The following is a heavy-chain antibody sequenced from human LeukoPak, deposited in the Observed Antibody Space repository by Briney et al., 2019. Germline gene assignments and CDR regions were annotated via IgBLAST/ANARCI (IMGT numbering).Heavy chain of an antibody. D-gene: IGHD6-19*01. CDR2: ISYDGSNK. J-gene: IGHJ4*02. CDR1: GSTFSSYG. Sequence: GGSLRLSCAASGSTFSSYGMHWVRQAPGKGLEWVAVISYDGSNKYYADSVKGRFTISRDNSKNTLYLQMNSLRAEDTAVYYCTKEARTKDQWLLNYWGQGTLVTVSS. CDR3: TKEARTKDQWLLNY. V-gene: IGHV3-30*18.